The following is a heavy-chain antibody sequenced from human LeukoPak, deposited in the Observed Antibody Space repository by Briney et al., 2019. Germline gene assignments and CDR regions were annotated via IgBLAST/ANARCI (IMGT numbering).Heavy chain of an antibody. CDR1: GFTFSSYA. CDR3: ARGDIVGAQINSENFDY. CDR2: ISYDGSNK. V-gene: IGHV3-30-3*01. Sequence: PGRSLRLSCAASGFTFSSYAMHWVRQAPGKGLEWVAVISYDGSNKCYADSVKGRFTISRDNSKNTLYLQMNSLRAEDTAVYYCARGDIVGAQINSENFDYWGQGTLVTVSS. J-gene: IGHJ4*02. D-gene: IGHD1-26*01.